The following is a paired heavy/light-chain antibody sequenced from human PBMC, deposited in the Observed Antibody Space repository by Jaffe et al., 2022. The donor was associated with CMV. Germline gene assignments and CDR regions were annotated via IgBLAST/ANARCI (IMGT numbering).Heavy chain of an antibody. J-gene: IGHJ4*02. D-gene: IGHD2-2*01. CDR1: GFTFSDYY. CDR3: ARDGEGYCSSTSCYPDY. V-gene: IGHV3-11*01. CDR2: ISSSGSTI. Sequence: QVQLVESGGGLVKPGGSLRLSCAASGFTFSDYYMSWIRQAPGKGLEWVSYISSSGSTIYYADSVKGRFTISRDNAKNSLYLQMNSLRAEDTAVYYCARDGEGYCSSTSCYPDYWGQGTLVTVSS.
Light chain of an antibody. CDR2: EDN. J-gene: IGLJ3*02. CDR3: QSYDSSSWV. V-gene: IGLV6-57*04. CDR1: SGSIASNY. Sequence: NFMLTQPHSVSESPGKTVTISCTRSSGSIASNYVQWYQQRPGSAPTTVIYEDNQRPSGVPDRFSGSIDSSSNSASLTISGLKTEDEADYYCQSYDSSSWVFGGGTKLTVL.